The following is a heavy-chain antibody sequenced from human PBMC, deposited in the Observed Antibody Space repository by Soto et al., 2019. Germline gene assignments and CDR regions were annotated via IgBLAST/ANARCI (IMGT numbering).Heavy chain of an antibody. J-gene: IGHJ5*02. V-gene: IGHV3-7*03. D-gene: IGHD4-4*01. Sequence: XGSLRLSCEASGFTFSGYWMSWVRQAPGRGLEWVADIKHDGSVQYYVDSVKGRLTISRDNAKKQLYLQMNGLRAEDTALYYCARAPYSNAWYRFDPSGQGTLATVSS. CDR3: ARAPYSNAWYRFDP. CDR2: IKHDGSVQ. CDR1: GFTFSGYW.